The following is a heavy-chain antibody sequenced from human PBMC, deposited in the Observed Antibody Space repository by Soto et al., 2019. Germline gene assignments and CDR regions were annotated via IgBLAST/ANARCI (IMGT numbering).Heavy chain of an antibody. CDR1: GGSISFYN. Sequence: QVQLQESGPGLVKPSETLSLTCSVSGGSISFYNWNWIRQYPGKGLEWIGYIYHSGRPNYNPSLKSRVTISVDTSKNQFSLQLSSVTAADTAVYYCAKGDSTTHGDSFDIWGQGTMVTVSP. D-gene: IGHD6-13*01. CDR3: AKGDSTTHGDSFDI. J-gene: IGHJ3*02. V-gene: IGHV4-59*01. CDR2: IYHSGRP.